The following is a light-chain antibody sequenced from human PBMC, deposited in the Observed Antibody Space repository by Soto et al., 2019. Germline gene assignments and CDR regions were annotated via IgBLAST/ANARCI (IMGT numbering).Light chain of an antibody. J-gene: IGLJ1*01. CDR2: DVS. V-gene: IGLV2-14*01. Sequence: QSLLTQPASVSGSPGQSITISCTGTSSDVGYSNYVSWYQQLPGKAPRLMIYDVSDRPSGVSNRFSGSKSGSTASLTISGLKAEDEADYSWSSYTSXSLYVFGNGTKVT. CDR3: SSYTSXSLYV. CDR1: SSDVGYSNY.